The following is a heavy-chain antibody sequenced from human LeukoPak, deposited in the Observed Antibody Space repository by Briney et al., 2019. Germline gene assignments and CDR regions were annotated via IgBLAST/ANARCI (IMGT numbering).Heavy chain of an antibody. J-gene: IGHJ4*02. CDR2: IFYSGRT. D-gene: IGHD2-15*01. CDR3: ASRYCSGGSCYFDH. Sequence: SETLSLTRTVSGGSISSSSDYWGWIRQPPGKGLEWIGNIFYSGRTYYSPSLKSRVTISVDTSTNQFSLKLISVTAADTAVYYCASRYCSGGSCYFDHWGQGILVTVSS. CDR1: GGSISSSSDY. V-gene: IGHV4-39*01.